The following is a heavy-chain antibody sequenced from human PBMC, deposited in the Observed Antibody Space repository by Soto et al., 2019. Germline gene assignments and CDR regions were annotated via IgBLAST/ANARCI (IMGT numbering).Heavy chain of an antibody. J-gene: IGHJ4*02. D-gene: IGHD6-13*01. CDR1: GYTFTSYA. Sequence: QVQLVQSGAEEKKPGASVKVSCKASGYTFTSYAMHWVRQAPGQRLEWMGWINAGNGNTKYSQKFQGRVTITRDTSAGPAYMELSSLRSEDTAVYYCARGVGGSSSRGDYWGQGTLVTVSS. CDR3: ARGVGGSSSRGDY. CDR2: INAGNGNT. V-gene: IGHV1-3*05.